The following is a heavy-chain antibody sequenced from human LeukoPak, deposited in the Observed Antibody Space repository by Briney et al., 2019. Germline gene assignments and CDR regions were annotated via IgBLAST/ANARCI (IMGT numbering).Heavy chain of an antibody. CDR3: ARPPYSSSWDTNHYFDY. J-gene: IGHJ4*02. CDR2: ISYDGSNK. D-gene: IGHD6-13*01. V-gene: IGHV3-30*04. Sequence: PGRSLRLSCAASGFTFSSYAMHWVRQAPGKGLEWVAIISYDGSNKYYADSVKGRFTISRDNSKNTLYLQMNSLRAEDTAVFYCARPPYSSSWDTNHYFDYWGQGTLVTVSS. CDR1: GFTFSSYA.